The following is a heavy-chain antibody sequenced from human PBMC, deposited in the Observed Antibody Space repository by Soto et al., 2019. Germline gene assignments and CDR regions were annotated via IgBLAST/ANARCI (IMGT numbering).Heavy chain of an antibody. CDR2: ISSSGGST. D-gene: IGHD7-27*01. CDR1: GFTFSSYT. Sequence: EVQLLESGGGLVQPGGSLRLSCAASGFTFSSYTMSWVRQGPGKGLEWVSGISSSGGSTVYADSVKGRFTISRDNFKNTLYLPMNSPRVEDTAAYYCAKGWGDYWGQGDAVTVSS. J-gene: IGHJ4*02. CDR3: AKGWGDY. V-gene: IGHV3-23*01.